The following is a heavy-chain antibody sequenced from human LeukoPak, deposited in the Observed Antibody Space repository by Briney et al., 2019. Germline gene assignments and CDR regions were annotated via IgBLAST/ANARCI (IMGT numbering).Heavy chain of an antibody. CDR3: AREGSRWVDFDH. Sequence: PSETLSLTCTVSGGSISSHYWNWIRQPPGKGLEWIGYIYYSGSTNYDPSLKSRVTKSLDTSKSQFSLRLSSVTAADTAVYFCAREGSRWVDFDHWGQGTLVTVSS. CDR1: GGSISSHY. CDR2: IYYSGST. D-gene: IGHD5-24*01. V-gene: IGHV4-59*11. J-gene: IGHJ4*02.